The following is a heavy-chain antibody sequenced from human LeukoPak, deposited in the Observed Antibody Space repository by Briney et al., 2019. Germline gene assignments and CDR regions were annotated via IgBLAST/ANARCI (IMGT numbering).Heavy chain of an antibody. CDR3: ARGGSSSSGPSNY. V-gene: IGHV3-48*01. CDR2: ISSSSSTI. Sequence: GGSLRLSCAASGFTFSSYNMNWVRQAPGKGLEWVSYISSSSSTIYYADSVKGRFTISRDNAKNSLYLQMNSLRAEDTAVYYCARGGSSSSGPSNYWGQGTLVTVSS. J-gene: IGHJ4*02. D-gene: IGHD6-6*01. CDR1: GFTFSSYN.